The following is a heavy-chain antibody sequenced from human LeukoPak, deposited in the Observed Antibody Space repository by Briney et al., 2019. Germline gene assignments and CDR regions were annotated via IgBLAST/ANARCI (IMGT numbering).Heavy chain of an antibody. CDR2: INHSGST. V-gene: IGHV4-34*01. J-gene: IGHJ6*03. D-gene: IGHD2-2*01. CDR1: GGSISSYY. CDR3: ARGTNYYYYMDV. Sequence: PSETLSLTCTVSGGSISSYYWSWIRQPPGKGLEWIGEINHSGSTNYNPSLKSRVTISVDTSKNQFSLKLSSVTAADTAVYYCARGTNYYYYMDVWGKGTTVTVSS.